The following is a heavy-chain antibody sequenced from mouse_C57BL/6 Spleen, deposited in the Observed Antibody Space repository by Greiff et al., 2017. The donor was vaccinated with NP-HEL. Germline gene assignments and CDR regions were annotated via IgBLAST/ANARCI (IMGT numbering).Heavy chain of an antibody. D-gene: IGHD1-1*01. V-gene: IGHV1-15*01. CDR3: TRWTTTVVAGCDY. J-gene: IGHJ2*01. Sequence: QVQLKESGAELVRPGASVTLSCKASGYTFTDYEMHWVKQTPVHGLEWIGAIDPETGGTAYNQKFKGKAILTADKSSSTAYMELRSLTSEDSAVYYCTRWTTTVVAGCDYWGQGTTLTVSS. CDR2: IDPETGGT. CDR1: GYTFTDYE.